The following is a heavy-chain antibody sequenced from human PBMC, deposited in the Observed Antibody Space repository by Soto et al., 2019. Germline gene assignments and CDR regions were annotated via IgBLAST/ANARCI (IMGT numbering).Heavy chain of an antibody. Sequence: SDTLSRTCTFSGVSISSSTYYWGWIRQPPGKGLEWIGSIYYSGSTYYNPSLKSRVTISVDTSKNQFSLKLSSVTAADTALYYCARHSSMTTVTFDYWGQGTLDTVSS. J-gene: IGHJ4*02. CDR2: IYYSGST. D-gene: IGHD4-17*01. CDR3: ARHSSMTTVTFDY. CDR1: GVSISSSTYY. V-gene: IGHV4-39*01.